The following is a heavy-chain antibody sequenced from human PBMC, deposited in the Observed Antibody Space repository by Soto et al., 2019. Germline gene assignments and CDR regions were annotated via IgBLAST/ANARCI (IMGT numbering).Heavy chain of an antibody. Sequence: EVQVVESGGGLVQPGGSLTLSCAASGLTFSDSAMHWVRQASGKGLEWLGRIRSKANNFATAYAASVKGRFTISRDDAKNTVYLQMNSLNSEDTAVYYCTRRSEYDSGGYYYAYDYWGQGTRVTVSS. J-gene: IGHJ4*02. CDR3: TRRSEYDSGGYYYAYDY. CDR2: IRSKANNFAT. D-gene: IGHD3-22*01. CDR1: GLTFSDSA. V-gene: IGHV3-73*02.